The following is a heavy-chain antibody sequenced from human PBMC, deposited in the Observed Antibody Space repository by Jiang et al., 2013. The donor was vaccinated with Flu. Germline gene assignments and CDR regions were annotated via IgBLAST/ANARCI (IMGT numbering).Heavy chain of an antibody. CDR2: IRYDGSNK. Sequence: QLVESGGGVVQPGGSLTLSCAASGFDFSRYGMHWVRQAPGKGLEWVTFIRYDGSNKFYGDSVKGRFTVSRDNSKSTLHLHMNGLRGEDTAVYYCAKWNCGALQCYYGMDVWGQGTTVTVSS. J-gene: IGHJ6*02. CDR1: GFDFSRYG. V-gene: IGHV3-30*02. D-gene: IGHD2-21*01. CDR3: AKWNCGALQCYYGMDV.